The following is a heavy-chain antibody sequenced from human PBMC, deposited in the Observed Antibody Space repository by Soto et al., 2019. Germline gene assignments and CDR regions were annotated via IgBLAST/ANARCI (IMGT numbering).Heavy chain of an antibody. D-gene: IGHD3-3*01. J-gene: IGHJ6*03. Sequence: ASVKVSCKASGYTFTSYDINWVRQATGQGLEWMGWMNPNSGNTGYAQKFQGRVTMTRNTSISTAYMELSSLRSEDTAVYYCARAGQDYDFWSGYYGYYYYYMDVWGKGTTVTVSS. CDR3: ARAGQDYDFWSGYYGYYYYYMDV. CDR1: GYTFTSYD. V-gene: IGHV1-8*01. CDR2: MNPNSGNT.